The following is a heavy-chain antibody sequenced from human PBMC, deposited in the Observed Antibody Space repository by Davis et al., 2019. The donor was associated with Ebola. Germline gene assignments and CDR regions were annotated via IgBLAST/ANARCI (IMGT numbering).Heavy chain of an antibody. CDR2: INPSGGST. V-gene: IGHV1-46*01. CDR1: GYTFTSYY. J-gene: IGHJ4*02. CDR3: ARAHIAVTSDI. D-gene: IGHD2-21*01. Sequence: ASVKVSCKASGYTFTSYYMHWVRQAPGQGLEWMGIINPSGGSTSYAQKFQGRVTMTTDTSTSTVYMELRSLRSDDTAIYYCARAHIAVTSDIWGRGTLVTVSS.